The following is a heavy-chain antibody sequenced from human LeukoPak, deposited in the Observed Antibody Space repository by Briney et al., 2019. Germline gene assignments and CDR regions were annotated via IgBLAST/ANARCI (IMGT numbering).Heavy chain of an antibody. V-gene: IGHV3-7*03. D-gene: IGHD3/OR15-3a*01. J-gene: IGHJ4*02. Sequence: GSLRLSCAASGFTFGDTWMNWVRQVPGQGLEWVANIKQDGSEKFYVASVKGRFTISRDNGKSSLYLQMSSLRAEDTALYYCATSYDMGWLIGYWGQETLVTVSS. CDR1: GFTFGDTW. CDR3: ATSYDMGWLIGY. CDR2: IKQDGSEK.